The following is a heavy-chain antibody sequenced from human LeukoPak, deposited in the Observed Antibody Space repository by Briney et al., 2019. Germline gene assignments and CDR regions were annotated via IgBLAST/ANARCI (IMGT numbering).Heavy chain of an antibody. J-gene: IGHJ4*02. CDR3: ARQPVYCGGDCYGDY. D-gene: IGHD2-21*02. CDR2: IYPGDSDT. V-gene: IGHV5-51*01. CDR1: GYNFTSYW. Sequence: GESLQISCKGSGYNFTSYWIGWVRPMPGKGLEWMGIIYPGDSDTRYSPSFQGQVTISADKSISIASLQWSRLKASDTAMYYCARQPVYCGGDCYGDYWGQGTLGTVSA.